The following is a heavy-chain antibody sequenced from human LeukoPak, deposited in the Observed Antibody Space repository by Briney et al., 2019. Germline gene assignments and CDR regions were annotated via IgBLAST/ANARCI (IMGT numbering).Heavy chain of an antibody. CDR3: VRESFSRGDFN. Sequence: GGSLRLSCAASGFTFSSYWMTWVRQTPGKGLEWVANINPDGSAKNYVDSVEGRFTISRENAKNSLYLQMNSLTAEDTAVYYCVRESFSRGDFNWGQGTLVTVSS. J-gene: IGHJ4*02. V-gene: IGHV3-7*01. CDR1: GFTFSSYW. D-gene: IGHD7-27*01. CDR2: INPDGSAK.